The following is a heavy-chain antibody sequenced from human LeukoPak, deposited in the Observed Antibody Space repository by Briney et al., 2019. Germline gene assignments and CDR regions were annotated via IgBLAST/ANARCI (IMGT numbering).Heavy chain of an antibody. D-gene: IGHD3-10*01. CDR3: ARLSAYYYGSYFYYYMDV. CDR1: GFSFSSYW. Sequence: GGSLRLSCEGSGFSFSSYWMTWVRQLPGKGPEGGANIRQGESERYFADSVKGRFTISRDNAKKSVYLHMSSLRAEDTALYYCARLSAYYYGSYFYYYMDVWGKGTTVTVSS. CDR2: IRQGESER. J-gene: IGHJ6*03. V-gene: IGHV3-7*01.